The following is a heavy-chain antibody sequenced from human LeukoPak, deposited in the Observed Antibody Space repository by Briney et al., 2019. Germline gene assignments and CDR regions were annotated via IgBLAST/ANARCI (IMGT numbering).Heavy chain of an antibody. CDR3: ARTSGSLSTADY. V-gene: IGHV3-30*03. D-gene: IGHD2/OR15-2a*01. CDR1: GFTFSSCG. J-gene: IGHJ4*02. CDR2: ITYDGDTT. Sequence: GGSLRLSCAASGFTFSSCGMHWVRQAPGKGLEWVAVITYDGDTTYFEDSVKGRFTISRDTSKSTLYLQMNSLGAEDTAMYYCARTSGSLSTADYWGQGTLAAVSS.